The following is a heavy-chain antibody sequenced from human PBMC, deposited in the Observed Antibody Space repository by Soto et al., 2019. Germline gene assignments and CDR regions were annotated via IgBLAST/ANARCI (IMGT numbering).Heavy chain of an antibody. D-gene: IGHD3-9*01. CDR3: ARHSPDFDWLSQFDY. Sequence: SETLSLTCPVSGGSLSSYYWGWVRQPPGKGLEWIGYIYYFGSTNYNPSLKSRVTISVDTSKNQFSLKLSSVTAADTAVYYCARHSPDFDWLSQFDYWGQGTLVTVSS. CDR2: IYYFGST. CDR1: GGSLSSYY. J-gene: IGHJ4*02. V-gene: IGHV4-59*08.